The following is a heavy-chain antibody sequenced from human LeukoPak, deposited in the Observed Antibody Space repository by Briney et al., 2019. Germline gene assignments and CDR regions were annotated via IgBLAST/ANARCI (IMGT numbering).Heavy chain of an antibody. CDR2: IYYSGST. V-gene: IGHV4-59*08. Sequence: SETLSLTCTVSGGSISSYYWSWIRQPPGKGLEWIGYIYYSGSTYYNPSLKSRVTISVDTSKNQFSLKLSSVTAADTAVYYCARAGYCSSTSCYRSYYYYYYYMDVWGKGTTVTVSS. CDR3: ARAGYCSSTSCYRSYYYYYYYMDV. D-gene: IGHD2-2*02. J-gene: IGHJ6*03. CDR1: GGSISSYY.